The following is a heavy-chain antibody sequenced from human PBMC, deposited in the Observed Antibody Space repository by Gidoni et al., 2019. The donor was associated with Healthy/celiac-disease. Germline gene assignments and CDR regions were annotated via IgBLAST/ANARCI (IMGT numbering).Heavy chain of an antibody. CDR3: ARDRRGGSSWGRETYYYYGMDV. CDR1: GGSFSGYY. V-gene: IGHV4-34*01. D-gene: IGHD6-13*01. J-gene: IGHJ6*02. Sequence: QVQLQQWGAGLLKPSETMSLTCAVYGGSFSGYYWSWIRQPPGKGLEWIGEINHSGSTNYNPSLKSRVTISVDTSKNQFSLKLSSVTAADTAVYYCARDRRGGSSWGRETYYYYGMDVWGQGTTVTVSS. CDR2: INHSGST.